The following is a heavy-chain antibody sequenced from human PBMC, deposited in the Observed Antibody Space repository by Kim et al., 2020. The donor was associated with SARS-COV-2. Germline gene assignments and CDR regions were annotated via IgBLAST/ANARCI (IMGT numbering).Heavy chain of an antibody. V-gene: IGHV3-49*02. D-gene: IGHD2-21*01. Sequence: EYAASVKGRFTISRDDSKSIAYLQMNSLKTEDTAVYYRTRGIDSAYGMDVWGQGTTVTVSS. J-gene: IGHJ6*02. CDR3: TRGIDSAYGMDV.